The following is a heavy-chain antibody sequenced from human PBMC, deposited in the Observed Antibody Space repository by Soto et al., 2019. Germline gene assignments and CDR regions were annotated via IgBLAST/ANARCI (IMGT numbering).Heavy chain of an antibody. CDR2: ISSHSRKT. V-gene: IGHV3-48*02. D-gene: IGHD2-21*01. CDR3: ATYFDEVYDDGMDG. Sequence: EVLLVESGGCLVQPGGSLRLSCTASGFTFSRYSMNWVRHAPGKGLEWVSDISSHSRKTHYADSVKGRFTISRDNARKSLYVQRNRLRDEDPAVYFCATYFDEVYDDGMDGWGQGTT. J-gene: IGHJ6*02. CDR1: GFTFSRYS.